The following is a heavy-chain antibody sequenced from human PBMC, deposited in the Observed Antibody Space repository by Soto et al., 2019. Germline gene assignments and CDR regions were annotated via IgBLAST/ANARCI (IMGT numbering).Heavy chain of an antibody. V-gene: IGHV4-31*03. CDR2: LYYSGST. CDR3: ASWTMFGVVIKESQWFDP. CDR1: GGSISSGGYY. Sequence: QVQLQESGPGLVKPSQTLSLTCTVSGGSISSGGYYWRWIRQHPGKGLERIGYLYYSGSTYYNHALQSRVTIPGETSTNQFARKLSFVTAADHVMYSCASWTMFGVVIKESQWFDPWGQGNLVPVSS. J-gene: IGHJ5*02. D-gene: IGHD3-3*01.